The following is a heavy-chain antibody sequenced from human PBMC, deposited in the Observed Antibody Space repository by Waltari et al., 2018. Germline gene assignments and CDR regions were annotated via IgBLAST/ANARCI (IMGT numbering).Heavy chain of an antibody. J-gene: IGHJ4*01. CDR3: ARYGEVPPNYFFDF. CDR1: GESFSGYF. D-gene: IGHD2-21*01. Sequence: QVQLHQWGAGLLQPSETLSLTCAVSGESFSGYFWRWLRQPPGKGLEWLGAIHYSGATNYRPSLKSRLSLSVDTTRKQFSMRLASVTAADTGMYFCARYGEVPPNYFFDFWGQGKLVTVSS. CDR2: IHYSGAT. V-gene: IGHV4-34*01.